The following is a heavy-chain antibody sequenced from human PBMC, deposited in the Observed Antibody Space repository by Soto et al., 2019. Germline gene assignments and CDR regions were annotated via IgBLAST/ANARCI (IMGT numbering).Heavy chain of an antibody. CDR1: GFTFSGYW. J-gene: IGHJ4*02. CDR3: ATVGSGWELPS. CDR2: INTEGRST. Sequence: EVQLVESGGGLVQPGGSLRLSCAASGFTFSGYWMQWVRQAPGKGLVWVSHINTEGRSTFYADSVKGRFTISRDNAKNTLYLQMNSLRAEDTAVYYCATVGSGWELPSWGQGTLVTVSS. D-gene: IGHD1-26*01. V-gene: IGHV3-74*01.